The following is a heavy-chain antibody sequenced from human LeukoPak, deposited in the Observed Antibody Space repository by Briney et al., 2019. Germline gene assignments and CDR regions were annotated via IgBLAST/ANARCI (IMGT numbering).Heavy chain of an antibody. V-gene: IGHV1-46*01. Sequence: ASVKVSCKASGYTFTNYYLHWVRQAPGQGLEWMGVINPSGGSTNYAQKFQGRVTMTRDTSTTTVYMELTSLRSEDTAVYYCARDYRAAVAGHDYWGQGTLVTVSS. CDR1: GYTFTNYY. CDR2: INPSGGST. D-gene: IGHD6-13*01. CDR3: ARDYRAAVAGHDY. J-gene: IGHJ4*02.